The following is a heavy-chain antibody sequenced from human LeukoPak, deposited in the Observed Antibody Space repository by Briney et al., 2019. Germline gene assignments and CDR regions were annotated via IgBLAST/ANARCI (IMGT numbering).Heavy chain of an antibody. D-gene: IGHD4-17*01. Sequence: GGSLRLSCAASGFTVSSNYMSWVRQAPGKGLEWVSVIYSGGRMYYADSVKGRFTNSRDNSKNTLYLQMSSLRAEDTAVYYCARGPDYGDSHYFYMDVWGKGTTVTVSS. J-gene: IGHJ6*03. CDR2: IYSGGRM. CDR3: ARGPDYGDSHYFYMDV. V-gene: IGHV3-53*01. CDR1: GFTVSSNY.